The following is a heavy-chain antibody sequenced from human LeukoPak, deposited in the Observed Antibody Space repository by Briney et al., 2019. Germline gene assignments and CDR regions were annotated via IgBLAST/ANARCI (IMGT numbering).Heavy chain of an antibody. D-gene: IGHD4-17*01. V-gene: IGHV3-48*03. Sequence: GGSLRLSCAASGFTFSSYEMNWVRQAPGKGLEWVSYISSSGSTIYYAESVKGRFTMSRDNAKNSLYLQMNSLRAEDTAVYYCARAMRTTAGYYLDYWGQGILVTVSS. J-gene: IGHJ4*02. CDR2: ISSSGSTI. CDR3: ARAMRTTAGYYLDY. CDR1: GFTFSSYE.